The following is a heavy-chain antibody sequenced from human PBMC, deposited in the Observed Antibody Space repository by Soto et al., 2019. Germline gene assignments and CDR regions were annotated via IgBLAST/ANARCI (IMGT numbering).Heavy chain of an antibody. Sequence: PGGSLRLSCSASGFTFSSYAMHWVRQAPGKGLEYVSAISSNGGSTYYADSVKGRFTISRDNSKNTLYLQMSSLRAEDTAVYYCVTSKGLSCSTTSCYTAPYYYYGVDVWGQGTTVTVSS. CDR1: GFTFSSYA. J-gene: IGHJ6*02. D-gene: IGHD2-2*02. CDR3: VTSKGLSCSTTSCYTAPYYYYGVDV. V-gene: IGHV3-64D*06. CDR2: ISSNGGST.